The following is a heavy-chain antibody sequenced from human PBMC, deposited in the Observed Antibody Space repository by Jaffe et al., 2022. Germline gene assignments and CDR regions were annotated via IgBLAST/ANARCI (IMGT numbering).Heavy chain of an antibody. CDR1: GYSFTSYW. Sequence: EVQLVQSGAEVKKPGESLKISCKGSGYSFTSYWIGWVRQMPGKGLEWMGIIYPGDSDTRYSPSFQGQVTISADKSISTAYLQWSSLKASDTAMYYCVRVSPRGKQWLVMSGSEYFQHWGQGTLVTVSS. D-gene: IGHD6-19*01. CDR3: VRVSPRGKQWLVMSGSEYFQH. V-gene: IGHV5-51*03. CDR2: IYPGDSDT. J-gene: IGHJ1*01.